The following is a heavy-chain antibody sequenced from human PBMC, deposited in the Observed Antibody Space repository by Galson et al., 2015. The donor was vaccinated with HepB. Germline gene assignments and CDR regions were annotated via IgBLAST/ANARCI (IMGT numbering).Heavy chain of an antibody. CDR2: IDWDDDK. J-gene: IGHJ4*02. V-gene: IGHV2-70*11. D-gene: IGHD3-22*01. CDR1: GFSLSTNGMC. CDR3: ARYYDSSAYYGGPFDY. Sequence: PALVKPTQTLTLTCTFSGFSLSTNGMCVSWIRQPPGKALEWHARIDWDDDKYYSTSLKTRLTISKDTSKNQVVLTMTNMEPVDTATYYCARYYDSSAYYGGPFDYWGQGTLVTVSS.